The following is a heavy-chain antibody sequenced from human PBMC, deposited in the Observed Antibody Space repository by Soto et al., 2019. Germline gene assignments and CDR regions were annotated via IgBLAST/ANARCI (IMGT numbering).Heavy chain of an antibody. Sequence: QVQLVQSGAEVKKPGASVKVSCKASGYTFTSYAMHWVRQAPGQRLEWLGWINAGNGNTKYSQKFQGRVTITRDTFESTAYMELSSLRSEDTAVYYCATRGRSLGYYYGMDVWGQGTTVTVSS. CDR3: ATRGRSLGYYYGMDV. CDR2: INAGNGNT. D-gene: IGHD3-10*01. V-gene: IGHV1-3*01. J-gene: IGHJ6*02. CDR1: GYTFTSYA.